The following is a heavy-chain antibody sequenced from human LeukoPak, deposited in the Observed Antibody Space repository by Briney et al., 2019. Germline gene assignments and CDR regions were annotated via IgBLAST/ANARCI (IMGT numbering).Heavy chain of an antibody. J-gene: IGHJ4*02. CDR3: ARDPLYDYVWGSYRPDY. V-gene: IGHV1-18*01. Sequence: ASVKVSCKASGYTFTSCGISWVRQAPGQGLEWMGWISAYNGNTNYAQKLQGRVTMTTDTSTSTAYMELRSLRSDDTAVYYCARDPLYDYVWGSYRPDYWGQGTLVTVSS. CDR1: GYTFTSCG. CDR2: ISAYNGNT. D-gene: IGHD3-16*02.